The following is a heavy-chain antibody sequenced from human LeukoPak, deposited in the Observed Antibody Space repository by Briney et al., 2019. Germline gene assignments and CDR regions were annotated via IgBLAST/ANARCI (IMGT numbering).Heavy chain of an antibody. CDR1: RGSISSYY. J-gene: IGHJ4*02. V-gene: IGHV4-4*07. CDR3: ARYVKNGYDTPGFDY. D-gene: IGHD5-12*01. CDR2: IYTSVST. Sequence: SEILSVTCIVPRGSISSYYWSWIRQPAGKGLEWIGRIYTSVSTNYNPSLKSRVTMSVDTSKNQFSLKLSSVTAADTAVYYCARYVKNGYDTPGFDYWGQGTLVTVSS.